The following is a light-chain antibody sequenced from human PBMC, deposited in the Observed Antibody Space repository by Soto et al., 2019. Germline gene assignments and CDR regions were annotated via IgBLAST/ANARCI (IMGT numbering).Light chain of an antibody. J-gene: IGKJ2*01. CDR1: QGIRND. Sequence: AIQMTQSPSSLSASVGDRVTITCRASQGIRNDLGWYQQKPGRAPHLLIYAASSLQSGVPSRFSGSGSGTDFTLTISSLQPEDFTTYYCLQDYNYPFTFGQGTELEIK. CDR2: AAS. CDR3: LQDYNYPFT. V-gene: IGKV1-6*01.